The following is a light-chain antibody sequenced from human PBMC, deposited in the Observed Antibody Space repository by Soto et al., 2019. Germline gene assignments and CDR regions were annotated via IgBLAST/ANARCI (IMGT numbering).Light chain of an antibody. CDR3: SSYTGSSALYV. J-gene: IGLJ1*01. Sequence: QSVLTQPASVSGSPGQSITISCTGTGSDIGFYNYVSWYQQHPGKAPKLMIYDVSNRPSGVSNRFSASKSGITASLTISGLQAEDEADYYCSSYTGSSALYVFGTGTKSPS. CDR1: GSDIGFYNY. V-gene: IGLV2-14*03. CDR2: DVS.